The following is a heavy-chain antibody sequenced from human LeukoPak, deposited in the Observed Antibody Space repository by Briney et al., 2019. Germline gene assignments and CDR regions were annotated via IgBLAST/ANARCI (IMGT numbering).Heavy chain of an antibody. Sequence: ASVKVSCKASGYTFTGYYMHWLRQAPGQGLEWMGWINPNSGGTNYAQKFQGRVTMTRDTSISTAYMELSRLRSDDTAVSYCANIGTTVTTDFDYWGQGTLVTVSS. D-gene: IGHD4-11*01. J-gene: IGHJ4*02. CDR3: ANIGTTVTTDFDY. CDR1: GYTFTGYY. V-gene: IGHV1-2*02. CDR2: INPNSGGT.